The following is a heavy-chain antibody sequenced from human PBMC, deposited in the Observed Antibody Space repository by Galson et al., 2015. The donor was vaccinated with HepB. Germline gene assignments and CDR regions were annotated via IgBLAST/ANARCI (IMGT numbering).Heavy chain of an antibody. J-gene: IGHJ2*01. CDR1: GFTFSSYD. D-gene: IGHD3-22*01. CDR2: IGTAGDT. V-gene: IGHV3-13*01. CDR3: ARGGRNYYDSSGPQHLWYFDL. Sequence: SLRLSCAASGFTFSSYDMHWVRQATGKGLEWVSAIGTAGDTYYPGSVKGRFTISRENAKNSLYLQMNSLRAGDTAVYYCARGGRNYYDSSGPQHLWYFDLWGRGTLVTVSS.